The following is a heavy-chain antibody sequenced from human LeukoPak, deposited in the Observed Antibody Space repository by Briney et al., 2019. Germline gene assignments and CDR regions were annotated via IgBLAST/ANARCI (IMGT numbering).Heavy chain of an antibody. CDR3: ARSGTTGTSQAYYYYYMDV. D-gene: IGHD1-1*01. CDR1: GYTFTGYY. J-gene: IGHJ6*03. Sequence: ASVKVSCKASGYTFTGYYMHWVRQAPGQGLEWMGWINPNSGGTNYAQKFQGRVTMTRDTSISTAYMELSRLRSDDTAVYYCARSGTTGTSQAYYYYYMDVWGKGTTVTVSS. CDR2: INPNSGGT. V-gene: IGHV1-2*02.